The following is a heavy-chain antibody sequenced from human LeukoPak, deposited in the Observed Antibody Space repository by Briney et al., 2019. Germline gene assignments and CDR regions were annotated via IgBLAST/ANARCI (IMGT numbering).Heavy chain of an antibody. J-gene: IGHJ3*02. CDR1: GGSISSSSYY. D-gene: IGHD3-22*01. Sequence: SETLSLTCTVSGGSISSSSYYWGWIRQPPGKGLEWIGSIYYSGSTYYNPSLKSRVTISVDTSKNQFSLKLSSVTATDTAVYYCARKIVVVGNDAFDIWGQGTMVTVSS. V-gene: IGHV4-39*07. CDR2: IYYSGST. CDR3: ARKIVVVGNDAFDI.